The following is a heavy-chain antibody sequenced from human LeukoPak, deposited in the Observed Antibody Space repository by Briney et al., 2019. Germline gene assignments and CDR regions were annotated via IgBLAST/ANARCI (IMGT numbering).Heavy chain of an antibody. CDR1: RFTFSDYS. CDR3: ARSRSVSNYKGMDV. D-gene: IGHD5/OR15-5a*01. V-gene: IGHV3-21*01. CDR2: ISSSSDYI. Sequence: GGSLRLFYAASRFTFSDYSMVWVRQAPGKGLEWVSSISSSSDYIYYADAVKGRFNISRDNARNSLYLQMNSLRAEDTAVYYCARSRSVSNYKGMDVWGQGTTVTVSS. J-gene: IGHJ6*02.